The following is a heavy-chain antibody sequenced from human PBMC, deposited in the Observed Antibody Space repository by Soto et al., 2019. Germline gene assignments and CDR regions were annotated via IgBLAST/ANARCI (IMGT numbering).Heavy chain of an antibody. D-gene: IGHD3-22*01. CDR1: GYTFTDYC. J-gene: IGHJ4*02. CDR3: ARWGGSSGHWLGY. CDR2: ISTYNGNT. Sequence: ASVKASCKASGYTFTDYCISWVRQAPGQGLEWMGWISTYNGNTNYARKLQGRVTMTTDTSTSTAYMELRSLRSDDTALYYCARWGGSSGHWLGYWGQGTLVTVSS. V-gene: IGHV1-18*01.